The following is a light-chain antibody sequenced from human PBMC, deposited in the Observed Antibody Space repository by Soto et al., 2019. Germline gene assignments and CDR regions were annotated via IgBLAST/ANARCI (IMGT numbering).Light chain of an antibody. J-gene: IGLJ1*01. CDR3: CSLTTSHTYV. Sequence: QSVLTQPASVSESPGQSISISCGGGRNDIGTYNLVSWYQQHPGKAPKLIIYEGNKRPSGVSNRFSGSRSGNTASLTISGLQAEDEADYYCCSLTTSHTYVFGSGTKVTVL. V-gene: IGLV2-14*02. CDR2: EGN. CDR1: RNDIGTYNL.